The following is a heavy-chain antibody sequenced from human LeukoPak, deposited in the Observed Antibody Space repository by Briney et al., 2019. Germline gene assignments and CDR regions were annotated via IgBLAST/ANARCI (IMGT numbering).Heavy chain of an antibody. CDR3: AKGRVRFLEWGYFDY. V-gene: IGHV3-43D*03. Sequence: GGSLRLSCAASGFTFDDYAMHWVRQAPGKGLEWVSVISWDGGSTYYADSVKGRFTISRDNSKNSPYLQMNSLRAEDTALYYCAKGRVRFLEWGYFDYWGQGTLVTVSS. J-gene: IGHJ4*02. CDR1: GFTFDDYA. D-gene: IGHD3-3*01. CDR2: ISWDGGST.